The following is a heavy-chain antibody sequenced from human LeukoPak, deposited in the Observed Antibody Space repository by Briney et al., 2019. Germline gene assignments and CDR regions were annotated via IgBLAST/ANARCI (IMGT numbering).Heavy chain of an antibody. V-gene: IGHV3-33*01. CDR3: ARDRIRGGSFGLFDY. CDR1: GFTFSSYG. Sequence: GGSLRLSCAASGFTFSSYGMHWVRQAPGKGLEWVAVIGYDGRNKYYLDSVKGRFTISRDNSKNTLYLQMNSLRADDTAVYYCARDRIRGGSFGLFDYWGQGTLVTVSS. CDR2: IGYDGRNK. J-gene: IGHJ4*02. D-gene: IGHD3-16*01.